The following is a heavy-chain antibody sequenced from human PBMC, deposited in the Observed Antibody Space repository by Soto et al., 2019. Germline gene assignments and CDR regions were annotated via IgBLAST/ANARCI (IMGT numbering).Heavy chain of an antibody. V-gene: IGHV3-9*01. CDR1: GFTFDGYA. J-gene: IGHJ6*02. CDR3: VKAHQQLANYYCSGMDV. D-gene: IGHD6-13*01. Sequence: EVQLVESGGGLVQPGRSLRLSCAASGFTFDGYAMHWVRQAPGKGLEWVSGISWDSGSIGYADSVKGRFTISRDNAKNSLYLQMNSLMAEETALYYCVKAHQQLANYYCSGMDVWGQGTTVTVSS. CDR2: ISWDSGSI.